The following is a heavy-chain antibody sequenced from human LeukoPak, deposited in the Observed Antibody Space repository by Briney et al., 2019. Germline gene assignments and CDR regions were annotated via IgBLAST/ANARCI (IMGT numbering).Heavy chain of an antibody. CDR2: ISGRSSHV. J-gene: IGHJ1*01. CDR3: GRAFPPLRTSSSGDL. Sequence: GGSLRLSCSASGFSFSDYDMNWVRQAPGKGLEWVSAISGRSSHVYYGESVKGRFTISRDNAKNSLYLQLDSLGVEDTAVYYCGRAFPPLRTSSSGDLWGQGTLVTVSS. CDR1: GFSFSDYD. V-gene: IGHV3-21*01. D-gene: IGHD3-10*01.